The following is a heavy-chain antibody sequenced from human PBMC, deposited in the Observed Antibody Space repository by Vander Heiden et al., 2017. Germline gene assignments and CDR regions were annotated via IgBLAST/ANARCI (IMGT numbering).Heavy chain of an antibody. CDR2: IYPGDSDT. V-gene: IGHV5-51*01. D-gene: IGHD1-26*01. Sequence: EVQLVQSGAEVKKPGESLKISCKGSGYSFTSYWVGWVRQMPGKGLEWMGIIYPGDSDTRYSPSFQGQVTISADKSISTAYLQWSSLKASDTAMYYCASSTVGANDYYYYGMDVWGQGTTVTVSS. CDR1: GYSFTSYW. J-gene: IGHJ6*02. CDR3: ASSTVGANDYYYYGMDV.